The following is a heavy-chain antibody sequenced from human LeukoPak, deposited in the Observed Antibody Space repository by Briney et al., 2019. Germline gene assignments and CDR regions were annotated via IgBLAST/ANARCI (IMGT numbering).Heavy chain of an antibody. J-gene: IGHJ4*02. V-gene: IGHV1-2*02. Sequence: ASVKVSCKASGGTFSSYAISWVRRAPGQGLEWMGWINANSGDTNYAQTFQGRVTVTRDTSINTAYVELRGLTSDDTAVYYCVREHGGNSGFDYWGQGTLVTVSS. CDR3: VREHGGNSGFDY. CDR1: GGTFSSYA. D-gene: IGHD4-23*01. CDR2: INANSGDT.